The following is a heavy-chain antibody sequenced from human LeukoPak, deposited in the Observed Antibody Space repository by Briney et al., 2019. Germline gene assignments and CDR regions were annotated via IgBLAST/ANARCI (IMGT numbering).Heavy chain of an antibody. Sequence: ASVKVSCKASGYTFTSYAMHWVRQAPGQRLEWMGWINAGNGNTKYSQKFQGRVTITRDTSASTAYMELSSLRSEDTAVCYCARSLMVRGVMSYAFDIWGQGTMVTVSS. D-gene: IGHD3-10*01. CDR3: ARSLMVRGVMSYAFDI. CDR2: INAGNGNT. J-gene: IGHJ3*02. CDR1: GYTFTSYA. V-gene: IGHV1-3*01.